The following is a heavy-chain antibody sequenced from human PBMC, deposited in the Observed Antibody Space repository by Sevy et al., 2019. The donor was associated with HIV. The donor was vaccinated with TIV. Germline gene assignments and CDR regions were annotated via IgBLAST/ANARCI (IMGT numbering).Heavy chain of an antibody. CDR2: IYYSGST. Sequence: SETLSLTCAVYGGSFSGYYWSWIRQPPGKGLEWIGYIYYSGSTNYNPSLKSRFTISVDTSKNQFSLKLRSVTAADTAVYYCARVGFNWNDVDYWGQGTLVTVSS. D-gene: IGHD1-20*01. CDR3: ARVGFNWNDVDY. V-gene: IGHV4-59*01. CDR1: GGSFSGYY. J-gene: IGHJ4*02.